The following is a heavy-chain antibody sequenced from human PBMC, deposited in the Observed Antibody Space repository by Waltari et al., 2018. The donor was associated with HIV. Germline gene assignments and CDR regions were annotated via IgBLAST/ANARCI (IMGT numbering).Heavy chain of an antibody. V-gene: IGHV3-15*01. CDR1: GITFINAW. Sequence: EVQLVESGGGLVEPGGSLRLSCAASGITFINAWMSWVRQAPGKGLEWVGRIKSIPDGGTADYAAPVKGRFTISREDSKNTLYLQMTSLKTEDTAVYYCTGGTAYYDEGDYWGQGTLVTVSS. CDR2: IKSIPDGGTA. D-gene: IGHD3-22*01. J-gene: IGHJ4*02. CDR3: TGGTAYYDEGDY.